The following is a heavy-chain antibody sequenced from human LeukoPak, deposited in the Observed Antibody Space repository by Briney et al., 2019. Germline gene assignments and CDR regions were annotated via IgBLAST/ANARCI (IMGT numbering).Heavy chain of an antibody. D-gene: IGHD1-26*01. CDR2: ISGSGGST. J-gene: IGHJ4*02. Sequence: GGSLRLSCAASGFTFSSYAMSWVRQAPGKGLEWVSAISGSGGSTYYADSVKGRFTISRDNSKNTLYLQMNSLRAEDTAVYYCAKAIYDSGIPRKDPIVGATALDYWGQGTLVTVSS. CDR3: AKAIYDSGIPRKDPIVGATALDY. CDR1: GFTFSSYA. V-gene: IGHV3-23*01.